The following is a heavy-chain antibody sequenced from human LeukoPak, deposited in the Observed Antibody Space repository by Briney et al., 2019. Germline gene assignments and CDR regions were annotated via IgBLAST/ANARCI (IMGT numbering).Heavy chain of an antibody. CDR2: INHSGST. CDR3: ARGRLGYSSGWYVFGVNNWFDP. V-gene: IGHV4-34*01. D-gene: IGHD6-19*01. Sequence: SETLSLTCAVYGGSFSGYYWSWIRQPPGKGLEWIGQINHSGSTNYNPSLKSRVTISVDTSKNQFSLKLSSVTAADTAVYYCARGRLGYSSGWYVFGVNNWFDPWGQGTLVTVSS. J-gene: IGHJ5*02. CDR1: GGSFSGYY.